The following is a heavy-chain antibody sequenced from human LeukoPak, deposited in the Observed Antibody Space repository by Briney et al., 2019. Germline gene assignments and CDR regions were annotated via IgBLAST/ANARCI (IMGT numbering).Heavy chain of an antibody. CDR3: ARDSAAYGAFDY. Sequence: SSQTLSLTCTVSGGSISSGDYYWSWLRQPPGKSLEWIGYIYYSASTYYNPSLKSRVTISVDTSKNQFSLKLSSVTAADTAVYYCARDSAAYGAFDYWGQGTLVTVSS. J-gene: IGHJ4*02. D-gene: IGHD4-17*01. CDR2: IYYSAST. V-gene: IGHV4-30-4*01. CDR1: GGSISSGDYY.